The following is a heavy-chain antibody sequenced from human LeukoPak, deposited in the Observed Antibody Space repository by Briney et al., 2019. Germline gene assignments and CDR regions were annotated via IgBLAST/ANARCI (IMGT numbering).Heavy chain of an antibody. CDR2: IYHSGTT. Sequence: PSETLSLTCTVSGGSINRGENYWSWIRQPPGKGLEWIGHIYHSGTTYYNPSVKSRMTISVDTSKNPYQLKLRSVTAVDTALYYCARVQYCSGGRCHRLRLFVQWGQGTLVTVSS. CDR3: ARVQYCSGGRCHRLRLFVQ. CDR1: GGSINRGENY. V-gene: IGHV4-30-4*08. J-gene: IGHJ4*02. D-gene: IGHD2-15*01.